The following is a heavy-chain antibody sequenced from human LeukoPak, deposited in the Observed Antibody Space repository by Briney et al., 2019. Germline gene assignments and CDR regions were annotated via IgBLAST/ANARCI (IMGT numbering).Heavy chain of an antibody. CDR1: GGSISSGSYY. V-gene: IGHV4-61*02. Sequence: TSSQTLSLTCTVSGGSISSGSYYWSWIRQPAGKGLEWIGRIYTSGSTNYNPSLKSRVTISVDTSKNQFSLKLSSVTAADTAVYYCARAVGSGSFQTYYYYMDVWGKGTTVTISS. CDR2: IYTSGST. CDR3: ARAVGSGSFQTYYYYMDV. J-gene: IGHJ6*03. D-gene: IGHD3-10*01.